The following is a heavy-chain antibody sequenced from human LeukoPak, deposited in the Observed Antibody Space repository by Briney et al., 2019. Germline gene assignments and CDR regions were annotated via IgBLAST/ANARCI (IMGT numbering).Heavy chain of an antibody. J-gene: IGHJ6*03. CDR3: ARGAEYYYYMDV. Sequence: GASVTVSCKASGYTFTGYYMYWVRQAPGQGLEWMGWINPNSGGTNYAQRFQGRVTMTRDTSISTAYMELSRLRSDDTAVYYCARGAEYYYYMDVWGKGTTVTISS. CDR1: GYTFTGYY. CDR2: INPNSGGT. V-gene: IGHV1-2*02.